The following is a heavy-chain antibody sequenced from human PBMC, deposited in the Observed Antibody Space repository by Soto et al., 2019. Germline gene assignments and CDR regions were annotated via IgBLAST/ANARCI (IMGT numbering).Heavy chain of an antibody. CDR1: GGTFSSYA. D-gene: IGHD4-17*01. J-gene: IGHJ5*02. Sequence: ASVKVSCKASGGTFSSYAISWVRQAPGQGLEWMGGIIPIFGNTNYAQKLQGRVTMTTDTSTSTAYMELRSLRSDDTAVYYCATTVPTSDDYEPREISWFDPWGQGTLVTVSS. V-gene: IGHV1-18*01. CDR2: IIPIFGNT. CDR3: ATTVPTSDDYEPREISWFDP.